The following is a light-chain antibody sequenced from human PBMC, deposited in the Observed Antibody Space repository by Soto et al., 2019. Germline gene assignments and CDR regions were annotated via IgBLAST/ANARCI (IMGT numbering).Light chain of an antibody. J-gene: IGLJ1*01. Sequence: QSVLTQPASVSGSPGQSITISCTGTSSDVGGYNYVSWFQQDPGEAPKLMIYEVSNRPSGVSNRFSGSKSGNTASLTISGLQAEDEGDYYCSSYTSSSTYVLGTGTKLTVL. V-gene: IGLV2-14*01. CDR3: SSYTSSSTYV. CDR1: SSDVGGYNY. CDR2: EVS.